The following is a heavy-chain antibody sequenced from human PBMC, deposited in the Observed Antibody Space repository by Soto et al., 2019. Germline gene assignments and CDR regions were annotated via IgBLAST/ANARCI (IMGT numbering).Heavy chain of an antibody. CDR2: IDWDDDK. CDR1: GFSLSTSGMC. J-gene: IGHJ3*02. D-gene: IGHD5-18*01. V-gene: IGHV2-70*01. Sequence: SGPTLVNPTQTLTLTCTFSGFSLSTSGMCVSWIRQPTGKDLEWLALIDWDDDKYYSTSLKTRLTISKDTSKNQVVLTMTNMDPVDTATYYCARIHMVTNAFDIWGQGTMVTVSS. CDR3: ARIHMVTNAFDI.